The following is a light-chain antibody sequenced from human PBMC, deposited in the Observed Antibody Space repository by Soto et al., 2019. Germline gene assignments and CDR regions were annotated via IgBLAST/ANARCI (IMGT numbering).Light chain of an antibody. J-gene: IGKJ3*01. V-gene: IGKV1-8*01. CDR2: AAS. Sequence: AIRMTQSPSSLSASTGDRVTITCRASQGISSYLAWYQQKPGKAPKLLIYAASTLQSGVPSRFSGSGSGTDFTLTISCLQSEDFAVYYCQQCGDSPPITFGPGTKVESK. CDR3: QQCGDSPPIT. CDR1: QGISSY.